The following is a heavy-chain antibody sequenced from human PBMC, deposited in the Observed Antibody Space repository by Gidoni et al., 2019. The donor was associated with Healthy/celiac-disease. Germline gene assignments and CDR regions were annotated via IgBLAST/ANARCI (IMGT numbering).Heavy chain of an antibody. J-gene: IGHJ3*02. D-gene: IGHD2-8*01. Sequence: EVQLVESGGGLVKPGGSLRLSCAASGFTFRSYSLNWVRQAPGKGLEWVSSISSSSSYIYYADSVKGRFTISRDNAKNSLYLQMNSLRAEDTAVYYCARGQYCTNGVCYPEDAFDIWGQGTMVTVSS. CDR1: GFTFRSYS. CDR3: ARGQYCTNGVCYPEDAFDI. CDR2: ISSSSSYI. V-gene: IGHV3-21*01.